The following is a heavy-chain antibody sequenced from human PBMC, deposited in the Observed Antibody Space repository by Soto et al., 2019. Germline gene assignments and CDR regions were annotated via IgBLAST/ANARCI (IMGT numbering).Heavy chain of an antibody. V-gene: IGHV1-3*01. CDR3: VRDYASDSGVHLDF. D-gene: IGHD3-22*01. CDR1: GYRFTDYV. CDR2: IGAGDGKT. Sequence: QVQLVQSGTEVKKPGASVKVSCKASGYRFTDYVIHWVRQAPGQRLEWMGWIGAGDGKTYYSQNFQGRVSITRDTSARTASMELSSLISEDTAVYYCVRDYASDSGVHLDFWGQGALVTVSS. J-gene: IGHJ4*02.